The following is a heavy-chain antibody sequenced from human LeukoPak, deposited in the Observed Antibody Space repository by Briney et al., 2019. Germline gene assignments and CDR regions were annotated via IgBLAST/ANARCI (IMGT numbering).Heavy chain of an antibody. CDR1: GFTFSSYS. V-gene: IGHV3-48*01. CDR2: ISSSSTI. Sequence: PGGSLRLSCAASGFTFSSYSMNWVRQAPGKGLEWVSYISSSSTIYYADSVKGRFTISRDNAKNSLYLQMNSLRAEDTAVYYCAKEMAPEGYSYGYDYWGQGTLVTVSS. CDR3: AKEMAPEGYSYGYDY. D-gene: IGHD5-18*01. J-gene: IGHJ4*02.